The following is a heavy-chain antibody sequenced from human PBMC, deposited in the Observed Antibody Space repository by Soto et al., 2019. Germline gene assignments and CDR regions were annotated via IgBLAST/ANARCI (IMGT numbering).Heavy chain of an antibody. CDR3: ARGMTPPGAPAWYYFDS. Sequence: LSLTCTVSGASITGTSYWSWIRQPAGKGLEWIGRFSLSGTTNYNPSLRSRVTMSADVSKNQFCLRLTSVTAADTALYYCARGMTPPGAPAWYYFDSWGQGTLVTVSS. D-gene: IGHD2-8*02. CDR1: GASITGTSY. CDR2: FSLSGTT. J-gene: IGHJ4*02. V-gene: IGHV4-4*07.